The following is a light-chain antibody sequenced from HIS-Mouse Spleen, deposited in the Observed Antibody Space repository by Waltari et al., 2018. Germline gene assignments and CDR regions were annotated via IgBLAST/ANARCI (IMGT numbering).Light chain of an antibody. CDR1: QGISSY. Sequence: AIRMTQSPSSFSASTGDRVTITCRASQGISSYLAWYQQKPGKAPKLLIYAASTLQSGVPSRFSGSGSGTGFTLTLSCLQSEDFATYYCQQYYSYPPYTFGQGTKLEIK. V-gene: IGKV1-8*01. CDR2: AAS. J-gene: IGKJ2*01. CDR3: QQYYSYPPYT.